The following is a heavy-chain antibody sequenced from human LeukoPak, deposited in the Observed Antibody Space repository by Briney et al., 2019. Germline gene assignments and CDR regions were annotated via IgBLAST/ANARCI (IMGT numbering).Heavy chain of an antibody. J-gene: IGHJ4*02. D-gene: IGHD3-22*01. CDR3: ARSASYSYDRNGPYQFDY. V-gene: IGHV4-31*01. CDR2: INYSGST. CDR1: GGSISTGDYY. Sequence: SETLSLTCTVSGGSISTGDYYWSWIRQHPGKGLEWIGNINYSGSTDYNPSLNSPVIILVDTSKNQCSLKLSSVTASDTAVYYCARSASYSYDRNGPYQFDYWGQGTLVTVSS.